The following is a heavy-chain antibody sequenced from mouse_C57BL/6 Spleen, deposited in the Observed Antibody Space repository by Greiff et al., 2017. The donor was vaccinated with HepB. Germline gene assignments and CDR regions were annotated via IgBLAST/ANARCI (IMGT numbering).Heavy chain of an antibody. D-gene: IGHD2-3*01. CDR3: TTYDPDY. J-gene: IGHJ2*01. Sequence: SGAELVRPGASVTLSCKASGYTFTDYEMHWVKQTPVHGLEWIGAIDPETGGTAYNQKFKGKAILTADKSSSTAYMELRSLTSEDSAVYYCTTYDPDYWGQGTTLTVSS. CDR1: GYTFTDYE. CDR2: IDPETGGT. V-gene: IGHV1-15*01.